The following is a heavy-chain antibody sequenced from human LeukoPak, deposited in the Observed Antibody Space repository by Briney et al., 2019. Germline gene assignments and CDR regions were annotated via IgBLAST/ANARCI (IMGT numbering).Heavy chain of an antibody. CDR3: ARDGHKDRYFDY. D-gene: IGHD3-22*01. J-gene: IGHJ4*02. Sequence: GGSLRLSCTASGFTFTNYWVSWVRQAPGKGLEWVANIKQDESEKHYVDSVRGRFTISRDNAKNSVFLQMNSLRAEDTAVYYCARDGHKDRYFDYWGQGTLVTVSS. CDR1: GFTFTNYW. CDR2: IKQDESEK. V-gene: IGHV3-7*01.